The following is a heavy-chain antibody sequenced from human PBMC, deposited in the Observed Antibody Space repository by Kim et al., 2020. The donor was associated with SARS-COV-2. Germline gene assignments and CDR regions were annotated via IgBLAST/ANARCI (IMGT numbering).Heavy chain of an antibody. V-gene: IGHV4-39*01. CDR3: ATLRGYSGYDPFDY. J-gene: IGHJ4*02. CDR1: GGSISSSSYY. CDR2: IYYSGST. Sequence: SETLSLTCTVSGGSISSSSYYWGWIRQPPGKGLEWIGSIYYSGSTYYNPSLKSRVTISVDTSKNQFSLKLSSVTAADTAVYYCATLRGYSGYDPFDYWGQGTLVTVSS. D-gene: IGHD5-12*01.